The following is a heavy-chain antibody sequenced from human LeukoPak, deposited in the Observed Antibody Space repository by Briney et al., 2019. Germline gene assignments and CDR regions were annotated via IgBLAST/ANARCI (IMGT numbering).Heavy chain of an antibody. V-gene: IGHV3-33*01. CDR1: GFTFSTYG. D-gene: IGHD2-2*01. J-gene: IGHJ4*02. Sequence: GGSLRLSCAASGFTFSTYGMYWVRQAPGKGLEWVATIWSDGSNKYYADSVKGRLTISRDTSKNTLYLQMNSLRAEDTAVYYCASVCSGTSCHFDYWGQGTLVTVSS. CDR3: ASVCSGTSCHFDY. CDR2: IWSDGSNK.